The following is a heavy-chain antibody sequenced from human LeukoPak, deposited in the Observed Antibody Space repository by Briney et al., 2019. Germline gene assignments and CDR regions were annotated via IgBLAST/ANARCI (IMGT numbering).Heavy chain of an antibody. D-gene: IGHD3-9*01. Sequence: PGGSLRLSCAASGFTFDSYALHWVRQAPGKGLEYVSGISSTGGSTTFANSVKDRFTISRDNFKNTLYLQMNTLRVEDTAVYYCTRDLMDYDVSTGLHHYYMDVWGQGTTVTVSS. CDR1: GFTFDSYA. J-gene: IGHJ6*02. CDR2: ISSTGGST. V-gene: IGHV3-64*01. CDR3: TRDLMDYDVSTGLHHYYMDV.